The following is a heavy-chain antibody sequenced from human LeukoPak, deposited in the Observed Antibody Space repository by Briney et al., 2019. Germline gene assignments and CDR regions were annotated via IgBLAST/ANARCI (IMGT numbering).Heavy chain of an antibody. Sequence: PSETLSLTCAVYGGSFSGYYWSWIRQPPGKGLEWIGEINHSGSTNYNPSLKSRVTISVDTTKNQFSLKVNSVTAADTAVYYCARYYSGNYWLDWGQGTLVTVSS. V-gene: IGHV4-34*01. D-gene: IGHD1-26*01. J-gene: IGHJ4*02. CDR1: GGSFSGYY. CDR2: INHSGST. CDR3: ARYYSGNYWLD.